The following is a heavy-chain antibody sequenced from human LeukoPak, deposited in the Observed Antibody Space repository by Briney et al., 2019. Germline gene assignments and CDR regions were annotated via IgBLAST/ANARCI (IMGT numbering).Heavy chain of an antibody. D-gene: IGHD2-8*01. V-gene: IGHV3-21*01. J-gene: IGHJ4*02. Sequence: PGGSLRLSCAASGFTFSGYWMSWVRQAPGKGLEWVSSISSSSSYIYYADSVKGRFTISRDNAKNSLYLQMNSLRAEDTAVYYCARYSYLGYGTFDYWGQGTLVTVSS. CDR3: ARYSYLGYGTFDY. CDR1: GFTFSGYW. CDR2: ISSSSSYI.